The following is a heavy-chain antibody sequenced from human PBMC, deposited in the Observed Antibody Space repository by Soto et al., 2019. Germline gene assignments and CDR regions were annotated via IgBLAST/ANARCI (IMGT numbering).Heavy chain of an antibody. V-gene: IGHV3-66*01. CDR3: ARYCTNGVCSSPLWDLIDY. Sequence: EVQLVESGGGLVQPGGSLRLSCAASGFTVSSNYMSWVRQAPGKGLEWVSVIYSGGSTYYADSVKGRFTISRDNSKNTLYLQMNSLRAEDTAVYYCARYCTNGVCSSPLWDLIDYWGQGPLVTVSS. J-gene: IGHJ4*02. CDR1: GFTVSSNY. CDR2: IYSGGST. D-gene: IGHD2-8*01.